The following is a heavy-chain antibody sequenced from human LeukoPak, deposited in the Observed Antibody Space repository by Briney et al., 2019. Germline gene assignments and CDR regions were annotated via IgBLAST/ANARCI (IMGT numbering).Heavy chain of an antibody. CDR1: GGSISSNSDY. J-gene: IGHJ4*02. CDR2: IYTSGST. Sequence: SETLSLTCTVSGGSISSNSDYWSWIRQSAGKGLEWIGHIYTSGSTNYNPSLKSRVTMSVDTSKNQFSLKLSSVTATDTSVYYCTRGRGIWGQGTLVTVSS. CDR3: TRGRGI. V-gene: IGHV4-61*09. D-gene: IGHD3-10*01.